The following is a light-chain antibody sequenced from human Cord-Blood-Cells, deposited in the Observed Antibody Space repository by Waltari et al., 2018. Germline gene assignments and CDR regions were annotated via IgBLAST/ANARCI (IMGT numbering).Light chain of an antibody. CDR3: CSYAGSSV. V-gene: IGLV2-23*02. Sequence: SALTQPASVSGSPGQSFTITCTGTSSDVGRYNLVSWYQQHPGKAPKLMIYEVSKRPSGVSNRFSGSKSGNTASLTISGLQAEDEADYYCCSYAGSSVFGTGTKVTVL. J-gene: IGLJ1*01. CDR1: SSDVGRYNL. CDR2: EVS.